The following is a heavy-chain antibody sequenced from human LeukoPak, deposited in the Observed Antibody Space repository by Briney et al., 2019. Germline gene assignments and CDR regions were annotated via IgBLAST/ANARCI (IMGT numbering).Heavy chain of an antibody. J-gene: IGHJ4*02. V-gene: IGHV1-2*02. Sequence: GASVKVSCKASGYTFTSYDINWVRQAPGQGLEWMGWINPNSGGTNYAQKFQGRVTMTRDTSISTAYMELSRLRSDDTAVYYCARVKYSSSSRFDYWGQGTLVTVSS. CDR2: INPNSGGT. D-gene: IGHD6-6*01. CDR3: ARVKYSSSSRFDY. CDR1: GYTFTSYD.